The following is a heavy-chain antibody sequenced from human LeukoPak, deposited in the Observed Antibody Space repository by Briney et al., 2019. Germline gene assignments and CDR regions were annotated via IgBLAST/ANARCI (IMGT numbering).Heavy chain of an antibody. Sequence: SETLSLTCTVSGGSISSGGYYWSWIRQHPGKGLEWIGYIYYSGSTYYNPSLKSRVTISVDTSKNQFSLKVSSVTAADTAVYYCARHRAGGSGMAVDYWGQGTLVTVSS. CDR3: ARHRAGGSGMAVDY. CDR1: GGSISSGGYY. V-gene: IGHV4-39*01. D-gene: IGHD3-10*01. J-gene: IGHJ4*02. CDR2: IYYSGST.